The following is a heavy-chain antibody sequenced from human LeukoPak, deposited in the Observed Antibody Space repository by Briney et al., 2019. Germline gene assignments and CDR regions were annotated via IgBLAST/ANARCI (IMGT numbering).Heavy chain of an antibody. V-gene: IGHV3-20*04. CDR1: GFKFDDYG. CDR3: ARDDTTLADDYFPN. CDR2: INWNGRST. D-gene: IGHD2/OR15-2a*01. Sequence: GVTLRLSCAGSGFKFDDYGMNWVPQVPGKGLEWISAINWNGRSTHYADSVRGRFTISRDNARNSMFLHMNSLRAEDTALYFCARDDTTLADDYFPNWGQGILVTVSS. J-gene: IGHJ4*02.